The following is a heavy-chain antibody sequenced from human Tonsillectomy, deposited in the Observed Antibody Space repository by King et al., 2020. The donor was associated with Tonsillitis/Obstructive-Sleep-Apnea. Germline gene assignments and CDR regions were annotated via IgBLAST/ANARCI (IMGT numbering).Heavy chain of an antibody. CDR2: INHSGST. Sequence: VQLQQWGAGLLKPSETLSLTCAVSGGSFSGYYWSWIRQPPGKGLEWIGEINHSGSTNYNPSLKSRVTISVDTSKNQFSLKLSSVTAADTAVYYCARSYLSSPLYNWFDPWGQGTLVTVSS. J-gene: IGHJ5*02. CDR3: ARSYLSSPLYNWFDP. V-gene: IGHV4-34*01. D-gene: IGHD6-6*01. CDR1: GGSFSGYY.